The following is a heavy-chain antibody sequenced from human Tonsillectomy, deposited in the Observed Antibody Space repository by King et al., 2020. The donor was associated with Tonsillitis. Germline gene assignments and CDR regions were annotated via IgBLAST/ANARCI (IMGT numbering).Heavy chain of an antibody. V-gene: IGHV1-46*01. CDR2: INPSGGST. CDR3: ARVPGYGSGSYTGYFDY. Sequence: QLVQSGAEVKKPGASVKVSCKASGYTFTSYYMHWVRQAPGQGLEWMGIINPSGGSTSYAQKFRGRVTMTRDTSTSTVYMELSSLRSEDTAVYYCARVPGYGSGSYTGYFDYWGQGTLVTVSS. CDR1: GYTFTSYY. D-gene: IGHD3-10*01. J-gene: IGHJ4*02.